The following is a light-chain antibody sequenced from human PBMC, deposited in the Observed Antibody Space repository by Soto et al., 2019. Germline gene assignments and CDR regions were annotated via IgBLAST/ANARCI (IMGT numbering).Light chain of an antibody. V-gene: IGKV1-5*03. J-gene: IGKJ1*01. Sequence: DIQMTQSPSSLSASVGDRVTIACRATQSINIYLAWYQQKPGKAPKLLIYKASDLDVGVPSRFSGSGSGTEFTLTISSLQPDDIATYYCQQYNAYSPWTFGQGTKVDIK. CDR1: QSINIY. CDR3: QQYNAYSPWT. CDR2: KAS.